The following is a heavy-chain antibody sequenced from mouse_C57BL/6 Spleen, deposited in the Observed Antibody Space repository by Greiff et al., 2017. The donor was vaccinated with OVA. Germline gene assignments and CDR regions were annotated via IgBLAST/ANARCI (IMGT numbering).Heavy chain of an antibody. CDR1: GYTFTSYW. D-gene: IGHD3-2*02. Sequence: QVQLKQPGAELVKPGASVKLSCKASGYTFTSYWMQWVKQRPGQGLEWIGEIDPSDSYTNYNQKFKGKATLTVDTSSSTAYMQLSSLTSEDSAVYYCARRGSSGFLAYWGQGTLVTVSA. CDR2: IDPSDSYT. V-gene: IGHV1-50*01. CDR3: ARRGSSGFLAY. J-gene: IGHJ3*01.